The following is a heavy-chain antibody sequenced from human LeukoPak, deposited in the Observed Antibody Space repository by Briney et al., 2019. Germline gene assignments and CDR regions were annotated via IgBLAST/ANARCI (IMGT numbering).Heavy chain of an antibody. CDR1: GFTFSSYA. Sequence: GGSLRLSCAASGFTFSSYAMSWVRQAPGKGLEWVSAISGSGGSTYYADSVKGRFTISRDNSKNTLYLQMNSLRAEDTAVYYCARAGYYDSSGLYYFDYWGQGTLVTVSS. V-gene: IGHV3-23*01. D-gene: IGHD3-22*01. CDR2: ISGSGGST. J-gene: IGHJ4*02. CDR3: ARAGYYDSSGLYYFDY.